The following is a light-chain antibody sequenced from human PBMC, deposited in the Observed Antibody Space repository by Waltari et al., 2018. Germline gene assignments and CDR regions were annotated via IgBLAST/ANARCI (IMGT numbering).Light chain of an antibody. V-gene: IGKV3-20*01. Sequence: EIVLTQSPGTLSLSPGERATLSCRASQGVGKYLARYQQRPGQAPRLLLYETYRRATGTPDRFSGSGSGTDFSLTIIRLEPDDFAVYYCQKYESLPATFGQGTTVEIK. CDR3: QKYESLPAT. CDR1: QGVGKY. CDR2: ETY. J-gene: IGKJ1*01.